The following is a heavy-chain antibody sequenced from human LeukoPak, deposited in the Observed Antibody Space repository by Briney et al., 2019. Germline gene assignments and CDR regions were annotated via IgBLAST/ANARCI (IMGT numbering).Heavy chain of an antibody. CDR3: ARGRADYSNYNNWFDP. CDR1: GGTFSSYA. V-gene: IGHV1-69*04. CDR2: IIPILGIA. D-gene: IGHD4-11*01. J-gene: IGHJ5*02. Sequence: GASVKVSCKASGGTFSSYAISWVRQAPGQGLEWMGRIIPILGIANYAQKFQGRVTITADKSTSTAYMELSSLRSEDTAVYYCARGRADYSNYNNWFDPWGQGTLVTVSS.